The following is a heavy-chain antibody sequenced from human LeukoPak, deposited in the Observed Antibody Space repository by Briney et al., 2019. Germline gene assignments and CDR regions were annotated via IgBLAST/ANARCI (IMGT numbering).Heavy chain of an antibody. D-gene: IGHD3-3*01. J-gene: IGHJ6*04. CDR2: FIPILGTA. V-gene: IGHV1-69*10. Sequence: SVKVSCKASGATFSDYALNWVRQAPGQGLEWMGVFIPILGTANSTQKFHDRLTITADISTNTAYIELSSLRSEDTAVYFCAAIPVFAVVLHQEPVWGKGTTVTVSS. CDR3: AAIPVFAVVLHQEPV. CDR1: GATFSDYA.